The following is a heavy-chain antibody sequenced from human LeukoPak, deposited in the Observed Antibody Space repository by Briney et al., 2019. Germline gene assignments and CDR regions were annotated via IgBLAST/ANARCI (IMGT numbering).Heavy chain of an antibody. Sequence: SETLSLTCTVSGGAINSYYWSWIRQPPGKGLEWIGYIYYSGRTNYNPSLKSRVTISVDTSKNQFSLKLTSVTAADTAVYYCARSIAVAGNDAFDIWGRGTMVTVSS. J-gene: IGHJ3*02. D-gene: IGHD6-19*01. CDR3: ARSIAVAGNDAFDI. CDR2: IYYSGRT. V-gene: IGHV4-59*01. CDR1: GGAINSYY.